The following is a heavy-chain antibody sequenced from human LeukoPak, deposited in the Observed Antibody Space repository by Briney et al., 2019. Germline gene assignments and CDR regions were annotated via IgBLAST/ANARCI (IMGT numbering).Heavy chain of an antibody. D-gene: IGHD2-15*01. V-gene: IGHV3-30*18. CDR1: GFTFSSYV. Sequence: GGSLRLSCAASGFTFSSYVMHWVRQAPGKGLEWVAVISYDGSNKYYADSVKGRFTISRDNSKNTLYLQMNSLRAEDTAVYYCAKEWQLLDYWGQGTLVTVSS. CDR2: ISYDGSNK. CDR3: AKEWQLLDY. J-gene: IGHJ4*02.